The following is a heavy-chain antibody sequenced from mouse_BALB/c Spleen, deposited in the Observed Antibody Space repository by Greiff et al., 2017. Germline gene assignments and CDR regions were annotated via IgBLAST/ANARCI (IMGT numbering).Heavy chain of an antibody. Sequence: QVQLLQSGAELARPGASVKMSCTASGYTFTSYTMHWVQQRPGQGLEWLGYINPSSGYTNYNQKFSDKATLTADKSSSTAYMQLSSLTSEDSAVYYCAKRSLYYFDYWGQGTTLTVSS. CDR2: INPSSGYT. CDR1: GYTFTSYT. V-gene: IGHV1-4*01. CDR3: AKRSLYYFDY. J-gene: IGHJ2*01.